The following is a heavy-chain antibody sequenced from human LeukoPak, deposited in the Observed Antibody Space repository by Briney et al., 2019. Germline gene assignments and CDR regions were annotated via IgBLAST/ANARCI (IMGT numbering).Heavy chain of an antibody. CDR1: GGSISSYY. V-gene: IGHV4-59*01. J-gene: IGHJ3*02. CDR3: ARDVRPLIHAFDI. CDR2: ISYSGST. Sequence: SETLSLTCTVSGGSISSYYWSWIRQPPGKGLEWIGYISYSGSTNYNPSLKSRVTISVDTSKDQFSLNLNSVTAADTAVYYCARDVRPLIHAFDIWGQGTVVTVSS.